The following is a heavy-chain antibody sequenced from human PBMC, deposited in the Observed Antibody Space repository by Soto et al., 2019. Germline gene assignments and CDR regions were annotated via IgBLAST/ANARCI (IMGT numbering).Heavy chain of an antibody. CDR2: ISYNGRST. J-gene: IGHJ3*02. CDR1: GFTFSSYA. Sequence: PGGSLRLSCAASGFTFSSYAMHWVRQAPGKRLEYVSDISYNGRSTYYANSVKGRFTISRDNSKKTLFLQMGSLRAEDMAVYYCARAQPVWSESPWPFDIWGPGTMVTVSS. V-gene: IGHV3-64*01. D-gene: IGHD3-3*01. CDR3: ARAQPVWSESPWPFDI.